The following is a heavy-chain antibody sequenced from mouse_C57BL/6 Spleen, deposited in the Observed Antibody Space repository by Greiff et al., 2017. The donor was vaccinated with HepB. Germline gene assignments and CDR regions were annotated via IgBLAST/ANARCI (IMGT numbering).Heavy chain of an antibody. V-gene: IGHV5-17*01. D-gene: IGHD1-1*01. CDR2: ISSGSSTI. CDR3: ARYYGSSYRYAMDY. CDR1: GFTFSDYG. Sequence: ECGGGLVKPGGSLKLSCAASGFTFSDYGMHWVRQAPEKGLEWVAYISSGSSTIYYADTVKGRFTISRDNAKNTLFLQMTSLRSEDTDMYYCARYYGSSYRYAMDYWGQGTSVTVSS. J-gene: IGHJ4*01.